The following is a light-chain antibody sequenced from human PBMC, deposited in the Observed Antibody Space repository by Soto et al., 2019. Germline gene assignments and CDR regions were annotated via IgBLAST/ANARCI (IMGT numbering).Light chain of an antibody. CDR2: KVS. CDR3: MQGSHWPPT. CDR1: QSLVFSDGNTY. J-gene: IGKJ2*01. Sequence: DVVMTQSALSLPVTLGQPASISCISSQSLVFSDGNTYLNWFLQRPGQSPRRLIYKVSKRDSGGPDRFTGSGSDTDFTLKISRVEADDVGVYYCMQGSHWPPTFGQGTKLEI. V-gene: IGKV2-30*01.